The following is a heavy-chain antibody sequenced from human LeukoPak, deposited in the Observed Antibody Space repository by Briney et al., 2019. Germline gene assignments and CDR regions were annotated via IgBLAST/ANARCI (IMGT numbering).Heavy chain of an antibody. D-gene: IGHD6-19*01. CDR2: INSDGYSI. J-gene: IGHJ4*02. Sequence: GGSLRLSCAASGFTFSSYWMHWVRQAPGKGLVWVSRINSDGYSISYADSVKGRFTISRENAKNTVYLQMNSLTVEDTAVYYCARATAEAGTDYWGQGTLVTVSS. CDR1: GFTFSSYW. CDR3: ARATAEAGTDY. V-gene: IGHV3-74*01.